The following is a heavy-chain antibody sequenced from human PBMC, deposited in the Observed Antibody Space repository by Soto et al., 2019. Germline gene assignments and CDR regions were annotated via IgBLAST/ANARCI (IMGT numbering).Heavy chain of an antibody. CDR1: RCA. CDR2: LSGSGGST. V-gene: IGHV3-23*01. Sequence: RCALNCLQQATGKGLEWVSGLSGSGGSTYYADSVKGRFTISRDNSKNTLYLQMNSLRAEDTAVYYCAKERITIFGVVPTPYYFDYWGQGTLVTVS. D-gene: IGHD3-3*01. CDR3: AKERITIFGVVPTPYYFDY. J-gene: IGHJ4*02.